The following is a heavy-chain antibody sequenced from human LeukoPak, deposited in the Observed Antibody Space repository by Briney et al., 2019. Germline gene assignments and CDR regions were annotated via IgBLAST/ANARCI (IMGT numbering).Heavy chain of an antibody. V-gene: IGHV3-48*01. D-gene: IGHD6-13*01. CDR3: AREEDMYSSSWIGY. Sequence: QPGGSLLLSCAASGFTFSSYSMNWVRQAPGKGLEWVSYISSSSSTIYYADSVKGRFTISRDNAENSLYLQMNSLRAEDTAVYYCAREEDMYSSSWIGYWGQGTLVTVSS. CDR2: ISSSSSTI. CDR1: GFTFSSYS. J-gene: IGHJ4*02.